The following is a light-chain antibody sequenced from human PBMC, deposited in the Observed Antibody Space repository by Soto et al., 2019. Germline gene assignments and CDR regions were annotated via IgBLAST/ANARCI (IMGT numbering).Light chain of an antibody. J-gene: IGKJ5*01. CDR1: QSINNY. Sequence: DIQMTQSPSSLSASVGNRVSISCRASQSINNYLAWYQQKPGKAPKVLISAASTLQPGVPSGFSGSGSGTDFTLSINSLQPDDFATYYCQHSYSSPFTFGQGTRLEIK. V-gene: IGKV1-27*01. CDR3: QHSYSSPFT. CDR2: AAS.